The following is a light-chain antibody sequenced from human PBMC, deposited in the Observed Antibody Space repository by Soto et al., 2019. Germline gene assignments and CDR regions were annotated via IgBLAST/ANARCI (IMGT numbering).Light chain of an antibody. V-gene: IGKV4-1*01. CDR1: QSVLHTSNNKNY. Sequence: ILMTQSPAALAVSLGERATINCKSSQSVLHTSNNKNYLAWYQQKPGQPPKLLIYWASTRESGVPDRFSGSGSGTDFTLTISSLQAEDVAVYYCQQYYSTPTFGGGTKVDI. CDR3: QQYYSTPT. J-gene: IGKJ4*01. CDR2: WAS.